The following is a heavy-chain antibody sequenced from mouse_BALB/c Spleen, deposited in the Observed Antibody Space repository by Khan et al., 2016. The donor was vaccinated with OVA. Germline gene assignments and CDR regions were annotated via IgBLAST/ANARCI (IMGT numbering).Heavy chain of an antibody. CDR2: IWGGGGT. D-gene: IGHD2-14*01. J-gene: IGHJ4*01. CDR1: GFSLSRYN. V-gene: IGHV2-6-4*01. CDR3: ARAYYRYDGYYAMDY. Sequence: QVQLKQSGPGLVAPSQRLSIICPVTGFSLSRYNTPWVRQPPGKGMVWRGMIWGGGGTDYNTPLKPRLSITKDNSKSQVFLKMNSLQTDDTAMYYCARAYYRYDGYYAMDYWGHGTSVTVSS.